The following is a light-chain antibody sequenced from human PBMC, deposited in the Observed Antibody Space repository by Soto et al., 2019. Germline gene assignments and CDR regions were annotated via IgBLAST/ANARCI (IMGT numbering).Light chain of an antibody. Sequence: QLVLTQSPSASASLGASVKLTCTLSSGHSSYAIAWHQQQPEKGPRYLMKVVSDGSHTRGDAIPDRFSGSSSGAERYLTISSLQSEDEADYYCQTWGTGIHVVFGGGTKLTVL. CDR1: SGHSSYA. CDR2: VVSDGSH. V-gene: IGLV4-69*01. J-gene: IGLJ2*01. CDR3: QTWGTGIHVV.